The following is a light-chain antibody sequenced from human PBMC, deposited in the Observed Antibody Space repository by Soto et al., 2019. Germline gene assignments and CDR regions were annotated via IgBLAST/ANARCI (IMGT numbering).Light chain of an antibody. Sequence: QSVLTQPASVFGSPGQSITISWTGASSDVGGYKYVSWYQQHPGKAPKLIIYEVSNRPSGVSNRFSGSKSGNTASLTISGLQAEDEADYYCSSYTSSSTQVFGTGTKVTVL. CDR2: EVS. V-gene: IGLV2-14*01. J-gene: IGLJ1*01. CDR3: SSYTSSSTQV. CDR1: SSDVGGYKY.